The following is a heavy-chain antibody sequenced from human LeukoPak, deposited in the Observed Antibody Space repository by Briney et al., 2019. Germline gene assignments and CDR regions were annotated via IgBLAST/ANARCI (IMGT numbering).Heavy chain of an antibody. D-gene: IGHD6-19*01. Sequence: SETLSLTCTVSGGSISSYYWSWIRQPPGKGLEWIGYIHYSGSTKYNPSLKSRVSISLDTSKNQFSLKVNSVTAADTAVDYCARVASRGWSGGPFEYWGQGSLVTVSS. CDR1: GGSISSYY. V-gene: IGHV4-59*01. CDR2: IHYSGST. J-gene: IGHJ4*02. CDR3: ARVASRGWSGGPFEY.